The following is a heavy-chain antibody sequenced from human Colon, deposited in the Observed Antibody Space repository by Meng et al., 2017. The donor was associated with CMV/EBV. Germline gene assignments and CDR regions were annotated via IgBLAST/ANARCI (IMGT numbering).Heavy chain of an antibody. CDR1: GFTFRSYG. V-gene: IGHV3-30*02. J-gene: IGHJ4*02. CDR3: ARENSTSTGGFDF. Sequence: GGSLRLSCAASGFTFRSYGMHWVRQAPGKGLEWVTFIQFDGSNQNYADSVKGRFTISRDNSRNTLYLHMSSVRPEDTAVYYCARENSTSTGGFDFWGQGTLVTVSS. D-gene: IGHD2-2*01. CDR2: IQFDGSNQ.